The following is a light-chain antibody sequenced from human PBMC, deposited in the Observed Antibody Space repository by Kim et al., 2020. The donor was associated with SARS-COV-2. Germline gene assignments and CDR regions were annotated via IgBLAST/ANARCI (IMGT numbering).Light chain of an antibody. CDR3: SSYTSSSTWV. J-gene: IGLJ3*02. CDR1: SSDVGGYNY. CDR2: DVS. Sequence: GQSITISCTGTSSDVGGYNYVSWYQQHLGKAPKLMIYDVSNRPSGVSNRFSGSKSGNTASLTISGLQAEDEADYYCSSYTSSSTWVFGGGTQLTVL. V-gene: IGLV2-14*03.